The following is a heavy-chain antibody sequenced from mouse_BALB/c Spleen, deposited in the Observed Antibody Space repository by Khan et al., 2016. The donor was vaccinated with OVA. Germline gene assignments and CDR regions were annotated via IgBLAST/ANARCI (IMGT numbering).Heavy chain of an antibody. J-gene: IGHJ2*01. V-gene: IGHV3-2*02. D-gene: IGHD1-2*01. CDR1: GYSITSGYG. Sequence: VQLQQSGPGLVKPSQSLSLTCTVTGYSITSGYGWNWIRQFPGNKLEWMGYISYSGSTNYNPSLKSRISITRDTSKNQFFMQLNSVTTEDTATYYCARTARIKYWGQGTTLTVSS. CDR2: ISYSGST. CDR3: ARTARIKY.